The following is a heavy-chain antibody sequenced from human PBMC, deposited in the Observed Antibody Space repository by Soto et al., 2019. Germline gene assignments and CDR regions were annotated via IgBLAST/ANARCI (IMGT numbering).Heavy chain of an antibody. V-gene: IGHV4-4*07. CDR2: IYASGSA. CDR1: VVSISTYY. CDR3: VRSAIHRGGWFHP. D-gene: IGHD2-21*01. Sequence: SETLCLPCSVSVVSISTYYWNWVRQPAGKGLEWIGRIYASGSANYNPSLKSRVVMSVDTSKNQFSLNMTSVTAADTAMYYCVRSAIHRGGWFHPWGQGIMVTVSS. J-gene: IGHJ5*02.